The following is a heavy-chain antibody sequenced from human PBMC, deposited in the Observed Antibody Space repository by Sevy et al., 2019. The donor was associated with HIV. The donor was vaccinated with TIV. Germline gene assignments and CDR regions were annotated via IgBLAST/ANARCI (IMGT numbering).Heavy chain of an antibody. CDR2: IGGSGGGT. Sequence: GGSLRLSCAASGFTFTNYAMSWVRQAPGKGLEWVSAIGGSGGGTYYADSVKGRFTISRDNSKNTLYLQMNSLRAEDTAVDYCAKDKLVVVGEAFDIWGQGTMVTVSS. CDR3: AKDKLVVVGEAFDI. CDR1: GFTFTNYA. D-gene: IGHD2-15*01. V-gene: IGHV3-23*01. J-gene: IGHJ3*02.